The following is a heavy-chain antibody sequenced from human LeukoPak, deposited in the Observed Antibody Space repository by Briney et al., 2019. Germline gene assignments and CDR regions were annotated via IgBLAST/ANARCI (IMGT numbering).Heavy chain of an antibody. Sequence: GGSLRLSCTASGFTFSTYWMRWVRQAPGKGLECVASIKRDGSEKEYVDSVKGRFTISRDNAKNSLYLQMISLRAEDTAVYYCARWRGAQSEFEYWGQGTLVTVSS. CDR1: GFTFSTYW. V-gene: IGHV3-7*01. CDR3: ARWRGAQSEFEY. CDR2: IKRDGSEK. D-gene: IGHD3-16*01. J-gene: IGHJ4*02.